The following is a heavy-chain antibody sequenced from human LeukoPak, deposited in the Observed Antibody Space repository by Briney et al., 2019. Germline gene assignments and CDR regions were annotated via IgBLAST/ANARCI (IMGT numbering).Heavy chain of an antibody. D-gene: IGHD4-17*01. V-gene: IGHV3-33*01. J-gene: IGHJ4*02. CDR3: ARDQNEGYGDYFYYFDY. Sequence: PGGSLRLSCAASGFNFSSFVMHWVRQAPGKGLEWVAVIWYDGSNKYYVDSVKGRFTISRDNSKNTLYLQMNSLRAEDTAVYYCARDQNEGYGDYFYYFDYWGQGTLVTVSS. CDR2: IWYDGSNK. CDR1: GFNFSSFV.